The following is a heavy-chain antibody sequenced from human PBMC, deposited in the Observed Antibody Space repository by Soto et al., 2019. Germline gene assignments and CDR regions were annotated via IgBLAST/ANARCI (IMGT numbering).Heavy chain of an antibody. Sequence: EVQLLESGGGLVQPGGSLRLSCAASGFTFSRYAMSWVRQAPGKGLEWVSAISGSGGSTYYADSVKGRFTISRDNSKNPLYLQMNSLRAEDTAVYYCAKEGEHSSGWANFDYWGQGTLVTVSS. J-gene: IGHJ4*02. CDR1: GFTFSRYA. CDR2: ISGSGGST. CDR3: AKEGEHSSGWANFDY. V-gene: IGHV3-23*01. D-gene: IGHD6-19*01.